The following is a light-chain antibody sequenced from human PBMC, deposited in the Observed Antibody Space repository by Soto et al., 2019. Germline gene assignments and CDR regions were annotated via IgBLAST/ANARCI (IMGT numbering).Light chain of an antibody. V-gene: IGLV2-11*01. Sequence: QSALTQPASVSGSPGQSVTISCTGTSSDVGAYKYVSWYQQHPGKAPKLMIYDVNKRPSGVPDRFSGSKSGNTASLTISGLQAEDEADYYCCSYAGSYTLVFGTGTKVTV. CDR1: SSDVGAYKY. CDR2: DVN. CDR3: CSYAGSYTLV. J-gene: IGLJ1*01.